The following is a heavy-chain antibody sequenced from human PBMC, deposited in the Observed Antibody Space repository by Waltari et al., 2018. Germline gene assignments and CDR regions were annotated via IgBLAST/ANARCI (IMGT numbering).Heavy chain of an antibody. J-gene: IGHJ4*02. CDR2: IDYSGST. D-gene: IGHD1-26*01. Sequence: QLQLQESGPGLVKPSQTLSLTCTVSGGSISSGGYYWGWIRQPPGKGLESIGDIDYSGSTYYNPSLKSHVTITVDTSKYQFSLKLSSVTAADTAVYYCAGVLPYTNPDSFDDWGQGTLVTVSS. V-gene: IGHV4-31*01. CDR3: AGVLPYTNPDSFDD. CDR1: GGSISSGGYY.